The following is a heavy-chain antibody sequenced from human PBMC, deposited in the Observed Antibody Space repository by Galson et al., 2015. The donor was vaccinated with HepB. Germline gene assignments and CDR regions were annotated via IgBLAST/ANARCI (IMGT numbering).Heavy chain of an antibody. D-gene: IGHD3-22*01. CDR3: ARDRRSWYYDSSNYQGYMDV. CDR2: ISSSSSTI. Sequence: SLRLSCAASGFIFSSYSMNWVRQAPGKGLEWVSYISSSSSTIYYADSVKGRFIVSRDNAKNSLYVQMNSLRDEDTAVYYCARDRRSWYYDSSNYQGYMDVWCKGTTVTVSS. V-gene: IGHV3-48*02. CDR1: GFIFSSYS. J-gene: IGHJ6*03.